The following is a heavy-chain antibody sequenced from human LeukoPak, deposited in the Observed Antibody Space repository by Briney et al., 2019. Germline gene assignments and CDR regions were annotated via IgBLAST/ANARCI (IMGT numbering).Heavy chain of an antibody. CDR1: GFTFSSYW. CDR2: IKQDGGEK. D-gene: IGHD6-13*01. CDR3: ARDGTAAGLYFDL. Sequence: GGSLGLSCAVSGFTFSSYWMNWVRQAPGKGLEWVASIKQDGGEKSYVDSVRGRFTISRDNAKNSLYLQMTSLRAEDTAVYYCARDGTAAGLYFDLWGQGSLVTVSS. J-gene: IGHJ4*01. V-gene: IGHV3-7*01.